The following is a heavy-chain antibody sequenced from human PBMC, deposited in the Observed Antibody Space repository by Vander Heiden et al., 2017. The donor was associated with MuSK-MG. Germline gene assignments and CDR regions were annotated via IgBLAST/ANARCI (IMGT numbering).Heavy chain of an antibody. V-gene: IGHV4-59*01. CDR1: DGSISSYY. CDR3: ARVENVGGSYYGVSYYFDY. D-gene: IGHD1-26*01. CDR2: IYYSGST. Sequence: QVQLQESGPGLVKPSETLSLTCTVSDGSISSYYWSWIRQPPGKGLEWIGYIYYSGSTNYNPSFKSRVTISVDTSKNQFSLKMSSVTAADTAVYYCARVENVGGSYYGVSYYFDYWGQGTLVTVSS. J-gene: IGHJ4*02.